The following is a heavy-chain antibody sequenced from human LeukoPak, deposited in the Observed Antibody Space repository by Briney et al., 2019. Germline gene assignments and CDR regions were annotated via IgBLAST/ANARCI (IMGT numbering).Heavy chain of an antibody. V-gene: IGHV3-7*01. CDR3: ARDRYYGSGSYYGFNWFDP. CDR1: GFTFSSYW. J-gene: IGHJ5*02. CDR2: IKQDGSEK. Sequence: GGSLRLSCAASGFTFSSYWMSWVRQAPGKGLEWVANIKQDGSEKYYVDSVKGRFTISRDNAKNSLYLQMNSLRAEDTAVYYCARDRYYGSGSYYGFNWFDPWGQGTLSPSPQ. D-gene: IGHD3-10*01.